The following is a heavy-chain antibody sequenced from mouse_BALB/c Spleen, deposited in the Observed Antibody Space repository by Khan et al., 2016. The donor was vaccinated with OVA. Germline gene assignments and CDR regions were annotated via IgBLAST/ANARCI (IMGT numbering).Heavy chain of an antibody. D-gene: IGHD3-3*01. CDR2: LNPSSGYT. CDR3: ARGTYYAMGY. Sequence: QVQLKESGAELASPGASVKLSCKASGYTFTSYTIHWVKQRPGQGLEWIGYLNPSSGYTIYNQKFKDTAQLTADQSSSTAYMQLSRLPSEDSAVYYGARGTYYAMGYWGQGTSVTVSS. V-gene: IGHV1-4*01. J-gene: IGHJ4*01. CDR1: GYTFTSYT.